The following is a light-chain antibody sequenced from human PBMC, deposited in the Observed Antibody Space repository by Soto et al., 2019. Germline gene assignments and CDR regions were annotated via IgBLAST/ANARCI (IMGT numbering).Light chain of an antibody. Sequence: QSALTQPASVSGSPGQSITISCTETSSDVGSYKFVSWYQQHPGKAPKLMIYEGSKRPSGVSNRFSGSKSGNTASLTISGLQADDEADYYCCSYAGSVIFGGGTKLTVL. CDR1: SSDVGSYKF. V-gene: IGLV2-23*01. CDR2: EGS. J-gene: IGLJ2*01. CDR3: CSYAGSVI.